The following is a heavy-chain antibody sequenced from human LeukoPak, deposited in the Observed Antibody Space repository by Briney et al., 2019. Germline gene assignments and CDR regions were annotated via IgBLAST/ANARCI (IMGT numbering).Heavy chain of an antibody. J-gene: IGHJ6*02. CDR1: GFTFSSYW. V-gene: IGHV3-7*01. CDR3: ARRGQYSSGWYPPYYYYGMDV. Sequence: GSLRLSCAASGFTFSSYWVSWVRQAPGKGLEWVANIKQDGSEKYYVDSVKGRFTISRDNAKNSLYLQMNSLRAEDTAVYYCARRGQYSSGWYPPYYYYGMDVWGQGTTVTVSS. CDR2: IKQDGSEK. D-gene: IGHD6-19*01.